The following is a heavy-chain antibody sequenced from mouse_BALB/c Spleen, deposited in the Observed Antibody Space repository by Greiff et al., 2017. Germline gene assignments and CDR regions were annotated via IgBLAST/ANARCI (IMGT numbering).Heavy chain of an antibody. Sequence: EVHLVESGGGLVKPGGSLKLSCAASGFTFSSYAMSWVRQSPEKRLEWVAEISSGGSYTYYPDTVTGRFTISRDNAKNTLYLEMSSLRSEDTAMYYCARELGPHYFDYWGQGTTLTVSS. CDR3: ARELGPHYFDY. D-gene: IGHD4-1*01. J-gene: IGHJ2*01. CDR1: GFTFSSYA. CDR2: ISSGGSYT. V-gene: IGHV5-9-4*01.